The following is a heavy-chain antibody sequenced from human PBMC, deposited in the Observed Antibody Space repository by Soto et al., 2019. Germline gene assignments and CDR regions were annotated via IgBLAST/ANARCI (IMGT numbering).Heavy chain of an antibody. CDR1: GFTFHIYA. J-gene: IGHJ6*02. CDR3: AREDDYGYRYINYGLDV. V-gene: IGHV3-30-3*01. D-gene: IGHD4-17*01. CDR2: ISFDGTKK. Sequence: PXGSLKLSCSDSGFTFHIYALHWVRRAPGYGLEWVAVISFDGTKKYYSDSVKGRFTISRDNLKNTLYLQMNNLRVEDAALYFCAREDDYGYRYINYGLDVWGQGTTVTVSS.